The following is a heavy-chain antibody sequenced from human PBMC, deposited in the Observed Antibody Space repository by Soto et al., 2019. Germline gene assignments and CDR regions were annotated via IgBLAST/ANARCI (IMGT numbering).Heavy chain of an antibody. V-gene: IGHV3-15*07. J-gene: IGHJ4*01. CDR3: TTDSRTTMPEVRFDF. D-gene: IGHD2-2*01. Sequence: EVQLEESGGGVVMPGGSLRLSCAASGFTFHNAWINWVRQPPGGGLEWVGRIRSQSDGGSGDYAAPVKGRFVVSRDDSKNMVYLQMNSLKIEDTAVYYCTTDSRTTMPEVRFDFWGHGTLVTVSS. CDR2: IRSQSDGGSG. CDR1: GFTFHNAW.